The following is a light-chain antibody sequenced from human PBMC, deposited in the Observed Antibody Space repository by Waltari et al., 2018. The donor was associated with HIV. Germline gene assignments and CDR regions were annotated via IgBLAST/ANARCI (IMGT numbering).Light chain of an antibody. V-gene: IGLV2-14*03. J-gene: IGLJ2*01. Sequence: QSALTQPASVSGSPGQSITISCPGTTRDVGGYNSVSWYQQQPAKAPQLVILEVSSRPSGVSNRFSGSKSGNTASLTISGLQAEDEAYYYCSSYTSSDTVVFGGGTKVTVL. CDR2: EVS. CDR1: TRDVGGYNS. CDR3: SSYTSSDTVV.